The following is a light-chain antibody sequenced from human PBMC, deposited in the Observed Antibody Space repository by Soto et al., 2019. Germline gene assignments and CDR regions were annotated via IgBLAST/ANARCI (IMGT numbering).Light chain of an antibody. CDR2: DAS. Sequence: DIQMTQSPSTLSASVGDRVTITCRASQSISSWLAWYQQKPGKAPKLLIYDASSLESGVPSRFSGSGSGTDFTLTISSLQPEDFATYYCQHFKSFPITFGQGTRLEI. V-gene: IGKV1-5*01. CDR3: QHFKSFPIT. CDR1: QSISSW. J-gene: IGKJ5*01.